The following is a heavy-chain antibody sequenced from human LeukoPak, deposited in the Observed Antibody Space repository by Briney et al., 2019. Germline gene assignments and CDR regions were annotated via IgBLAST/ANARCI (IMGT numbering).Heavy chain of an antibody. Sequence: ASVKVSCKASGYTFTGYYMHWVRQAPGQGLEWMGWINPNSGGTNYAQKFQGRVTMTRDTSISTAYMELSRLRSDDTAVYYCARDSSSSHGTSWFDPWGQGTLVTVSS. V-gene: IGHV1-2*02. J-gene: IGHJ5*02. CDR2: INPNSGGT. D-gene: IGHD6-6*01. CDR3: ARDSSSSHGTSWFDP. CDR1: GYTFTGYY.